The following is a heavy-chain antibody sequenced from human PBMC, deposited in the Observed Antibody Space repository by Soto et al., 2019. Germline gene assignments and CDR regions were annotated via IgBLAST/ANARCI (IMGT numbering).Heavy chain of an antibody. J-gene: IGHJ4*02. CDR2: ISGSGGST. CDR3: AKGPQPLDF. Sequence: GWALTLFSPASVVTFCSYAMSWVLQATGKGLEWVSAISGSGGSTYYADSVKGRFTISRDNSKNTLYLQMNSLRAEDTAVNYCAKGPQPLDFSGQGTLLT. CDR1: VVTFCSYA. D-gene: IGHD2-2*01. V-gene: IGHV3-23*01.